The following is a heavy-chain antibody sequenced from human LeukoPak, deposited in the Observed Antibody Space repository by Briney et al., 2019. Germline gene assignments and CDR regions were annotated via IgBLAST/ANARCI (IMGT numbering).Heavy chain of an antibody. CDR2: IYYSGST. CDR1: GGSISSYY. Sequence: SETLSLTCTVSGGSISSYYWSWIRQPPGKGQEWIGYIYYSGSTNYNPSLKSRVTISVDTSKDQFSLKLSSVTAADTAVYYCASSYDSSGFSWFDPWGQGTLVTVSS. D-gene: IGHD3-22*01. CDR3: ASSYDSSGFSWFDP. V-gene: IGHV4-59*01. J-gene: IGHJ5*02.